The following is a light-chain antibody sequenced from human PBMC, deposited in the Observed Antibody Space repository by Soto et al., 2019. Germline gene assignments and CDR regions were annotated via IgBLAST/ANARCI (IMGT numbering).Light chain of an antibody. CDR3: QQYNTYWYT. CDR2: KAS. CDR1: QTISLW. Sequence: DIQMTQSPSTLSAAVGERVTITCRASQTISLWLAWYQQKPGKAPKLLIYKASNLESGVPSRFSGTGSGTEFTLTISSLQPDELATSYCQQYNTYWYTFGQGTNLEIK. J-gene: IGKJ2*01. V-gene: IGKV1-5*03.